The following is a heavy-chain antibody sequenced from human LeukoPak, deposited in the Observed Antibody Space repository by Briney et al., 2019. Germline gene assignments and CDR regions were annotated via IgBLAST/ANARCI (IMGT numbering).Heavy chain of an antibody. J-gene: IGHJ4*02. CDR3: ARDQCSSTSCSQPFDY. CDR1: GFTFRSDG. CDR2: VWYDGSNK. D-gene: IGHD2-2*01. Sequence: GGSLRLAFAASGFTFRSDGMDGVREAPGRGVGRVAGVWYDGSNKYYADSVKGRFTISRDNSKNTLYLHMNSLRAEDTAVYYCARDQCSSTSCSQPFDYWGQGTLVTVPS. V-gene: IGHV3-33*01.